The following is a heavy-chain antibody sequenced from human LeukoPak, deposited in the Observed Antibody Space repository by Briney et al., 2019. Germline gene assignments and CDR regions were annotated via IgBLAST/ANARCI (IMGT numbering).Heavy chain of an antibody. CDR2: ISWNSGSI. CDR1: GFTFDDYA. J-gene: IGHJ4*02. CDR3: AKDQFRSYGSFGY. V-gene: IGHV3-9*01. D-gene: IGHD5-18*01. Sequence: GRSLRLSCAASGFTFDDYAMHWVRHAPGKGLEWVSGISWNSGSIGYADSVKGRFTISRDNAKNSLYLQMNSLRAEDTALYYCAKDQFRSYGSFGYWGQGTLVTVSS.